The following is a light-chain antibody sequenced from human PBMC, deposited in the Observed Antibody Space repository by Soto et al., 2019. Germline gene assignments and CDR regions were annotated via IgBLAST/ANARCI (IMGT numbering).Light chain of an antibody. V-gene: IGLV2-8*01. J-gene: IGLJ1*01. Sequence: ALTQPPSASGSPGQSVTISCTGTSSDVGGYNYVSWYQQHPGKAPKLMIYEVSKRPPGVPDRFSGSKSGNTASLTVSGLQAEDEADYYCSSYAGGNVFGTGTKVTVL. CDR3: SSYAGGNV. CDR2: EVS. CDR1: SSDVGGYNY.